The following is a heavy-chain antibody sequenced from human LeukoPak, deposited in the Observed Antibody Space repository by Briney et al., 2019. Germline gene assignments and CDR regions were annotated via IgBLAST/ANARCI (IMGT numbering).Heavy chain of an antibody. CDR1: GGTFSSYA. CDR3: ARLYIVVVPAAFDI. D-gene: IGHD2-2*01. CDR2: IIPIFGTA. V-gene: IGHV1-69*13. Sequence: SVKVSCKASGGTFSSYAISWVRQAPGQGLEWMGGIIPIFGTANYAQKFQGRVTITADESTSTAYMELSSLRSEDTAVYYCARLYIVVVPAAFDIWGQGTMVTVSS. J-gene: IGHJ3*02.